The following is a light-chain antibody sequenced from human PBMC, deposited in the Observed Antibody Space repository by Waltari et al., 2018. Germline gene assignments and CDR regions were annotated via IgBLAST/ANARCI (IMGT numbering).Light chain of an antibody. V-gene: IGLV2-14*01. Sequence: QSALTQPASVSGSPGQSITIPCTGTNSDIGSYNFVSWYQQHPNKVPKLVLYEVSNRPSGVSNSFSGSKSGNTAFLTISGLQAEDEAEYYCSSYTKSTTQVFGTGTKVTVL. J-gene: IGLJ1*01. CDR1: NSDIGSYNF. CDR3: SSYTKSTTQV. CDR2: EVS.